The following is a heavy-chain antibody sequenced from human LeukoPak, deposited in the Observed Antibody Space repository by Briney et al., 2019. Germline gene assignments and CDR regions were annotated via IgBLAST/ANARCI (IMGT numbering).Heavy chain of an antibody. CDR3: ARRSIQYDAFDI. CDR1: GGSISSYY. J-gene: IGHJ3*02. V-gene: IGHV4-59*08. CDR2: IYYSGST. Sequence: SETLSLTCTVSGGSISSYYWSWIRQPPGKGLEWIGYIYYSGSTNYNPSLKSRVTISVDTSKNQFSLKLSSVTAADTAVYYCARRSIQYDAFDIWGQGTMVTVSS. D-gene: IGHD4-11*01.